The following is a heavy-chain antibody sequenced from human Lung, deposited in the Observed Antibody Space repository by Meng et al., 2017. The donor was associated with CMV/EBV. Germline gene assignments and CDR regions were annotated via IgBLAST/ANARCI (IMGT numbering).Heavy chain of an antibody. D-gene: IGHD3-22*01. CDR2: IIPIFGTA. CDR1: GGNFGTYA. CDR3: ARTRYDSSGYDAYYYYAMDV. J-gene: IGHJ6*02. V-gene: IGHV1-69*05. Sequence: SVKVSCXASGGNFGTYAISWVRQAPGQGLEWMGGIIPIFGTASFAQKFQGRVTITTDESTAYMELSSLRSEDAAVYYCARTRYDSSGYDAYYYYAMDVWGPGPTVTVSS.